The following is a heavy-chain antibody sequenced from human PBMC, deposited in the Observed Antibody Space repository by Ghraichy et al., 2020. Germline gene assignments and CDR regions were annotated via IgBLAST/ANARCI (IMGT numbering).Heavy chain of an antibody. Sequence: GGSLRLSCAASGFTFSSYAMSWVRQAPGKGLEWVSAISGSGGSTYYADSVKGRFTISRDNSKNTLYLQMNSLRAEDTAVYYCAKKGPWVPDAAEYFQHWGQGTLVTVSS. V-gene: IGHV3-23*01. J-gene: IGHJ1*01. CDR2: ISGSGGST. CDR3: AKKGPWVPDAAEYFQH. CDR1: GFTFSSYA.